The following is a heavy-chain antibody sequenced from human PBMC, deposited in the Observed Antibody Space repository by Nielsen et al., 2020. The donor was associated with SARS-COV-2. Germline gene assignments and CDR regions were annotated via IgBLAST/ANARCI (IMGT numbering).Heavy chain of an antibody. J-gene: IGHJ6*02. CDR2: IYYSGST. Sequence: PGKGLEWIGYIYYSGSTNYNPSLKSRVTISVDTSKNQFSLKLSSVTAADTAVYYCARDRVGCSGGSCYGYGMDVWGQGTTVTVSS. CDR3: ARDRVGCSGGSCYGYGMDV. D-gene: IGHD2-15*01. V-gene: IGHV4-59*13.